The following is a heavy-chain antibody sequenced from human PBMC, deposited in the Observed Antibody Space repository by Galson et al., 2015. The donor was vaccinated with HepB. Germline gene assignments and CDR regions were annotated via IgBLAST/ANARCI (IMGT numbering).Heavy chain of an antibody. D-gene: IGHD4-17*01. V-gene: IGHV3-7*01. CDR3: ARESNSRRKNDYCELGLY. J-gene: IGHJ4*02. Sequence: SLRLSCAASEFTFSSYWMSWVRQAPGKGLEWVANIKQDGSEKYYADSVKGRFTISRDNVKKSLYLQMNSLRAEDTAIYYCARESNSRRKNDYCELGLYCGQGTLVTVSS. CDR2: IKQDGSEK. CDR1: EFTFSSYW.